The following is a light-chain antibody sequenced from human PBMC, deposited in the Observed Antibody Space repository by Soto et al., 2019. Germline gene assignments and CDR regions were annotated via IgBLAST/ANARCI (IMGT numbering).Light chain of an antibody. V-gene: IGKV3-20*01. Sequence: EVVLTQSPGTLSLSPGERATLSCRASQRVSSTYLAWYQQKPGQAPRLLMYGTSTRATGIPDRFSGSGSGTDFTLTISRLEPEDFAVYYCQQSGTSPLTFGGGTKVEIK. CDR2: GTS. CDR3: QQSGTSPLT. J-gene: IGKJ4*01. CDR1: QRVSSTY.